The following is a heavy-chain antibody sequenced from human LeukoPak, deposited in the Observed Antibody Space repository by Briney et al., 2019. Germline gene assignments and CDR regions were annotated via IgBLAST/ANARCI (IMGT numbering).Heavy chain of an antibody. CDR1: GFTLSSYA. V-gene: IGHV3-23*01. Sequence: AGGSLRLSCAASGFTLSSYAMNWVRQAPGKGLEWVSTIINSGTTTYYADSVKGRFTISRDNSKNTLDLQMNSLRAEDTAEYYCAKDIHVGYGGLAHWGQGTLATVSS. J-gene: IGHJ4*02. CDR3: AKDIHVGYGGLAH. D-gene: IGHD5-18*01. CDR2: IINSGTTT.